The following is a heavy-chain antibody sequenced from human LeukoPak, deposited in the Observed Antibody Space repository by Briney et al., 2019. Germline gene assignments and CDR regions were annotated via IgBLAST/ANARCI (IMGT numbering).Heavy chain of an antibody. CDR1: GFTFSSYE. CDR2: ISSSGSTI. Sequence: GGSLRLSCAASGFTFSSYEMNWVRQAPGKGLEWVPYISSSGSTIYYADSVKGRFTIFRDNAKNSLYLQMNSLRAEDTAVYYCAKDGGTHFDHWGQGTLVTVSS. J-gene: IGHJ4*02. D-gene: IGHD1-26*01. CDR3: AKDGGTHFDH. V-gene: IGHV3-48*03.